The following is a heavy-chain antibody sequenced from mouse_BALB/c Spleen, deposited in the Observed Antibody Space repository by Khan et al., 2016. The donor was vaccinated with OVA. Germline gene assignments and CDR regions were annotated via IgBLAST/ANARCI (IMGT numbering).Heavy chain of an antibody. Sequence: EVQLQESGPGLVKPSQSLSLTCTVTGYSITSGYGWNWIRQFPGNKLEWMGYISYSGSTNYNPSLKSRISITRDTSKNQFFLQLNSMTTEDTATYYCARTDRIKYWGQGINHTVSS. J-gene: IGHJ2*01. CDR3: ARTDRIKY. CDR1: GYSITSGYG. CDR2: ISYSGST. V-gene: IGHV3-2*02. D-gene: IGHD2-14*01.